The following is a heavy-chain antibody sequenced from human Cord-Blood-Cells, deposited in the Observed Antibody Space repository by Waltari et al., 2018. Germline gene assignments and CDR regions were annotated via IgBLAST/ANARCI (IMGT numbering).Heavy chain of an antibody. D-gene: IGHD6-6*01. J-gene: IGHJ4*02. CDR1: GFTFTSSA. V-gene: IGHV1-58*01. Sequence: QMQLVQSGPEVKKPGTSVKVSCKASGFTFTSSAVQWVRQARGQRLEWIGWIVVGSGNTNYAQKFQERVTITRDMSTSTAYMELSSLRSEDTAVYYCAAGSPHVLRSSSPDYWGQGTLVTVSS. CDR2: IVVGSGNT. CDR3: AAGSPHVLRSSSPDY.